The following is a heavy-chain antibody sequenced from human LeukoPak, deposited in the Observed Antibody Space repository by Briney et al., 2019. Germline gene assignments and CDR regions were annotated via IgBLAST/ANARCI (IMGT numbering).Heavy chain of an antibody. J-gene: IGHJ4*02. CDR2: ISSSGITV. Sequence: GGSLRLSCVASGFTFSDYYMSWIRQAPGKGLEWVSYISSSGITVYYADSVKGRFTISRDNAKNSLYLQMNSLRAEDTAVYYCARDPSGSYYVDYWGQGTLVTVSS. V-gene: IGHV3-11*04. D-gene: IGHD1-26*01. CDR1: GFTFSDYY. CDR3: ARDPSGSYYVDY.